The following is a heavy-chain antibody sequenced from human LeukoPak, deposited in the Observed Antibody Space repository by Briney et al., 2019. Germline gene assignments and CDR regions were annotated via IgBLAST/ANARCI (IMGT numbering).Heavy chain of an antibody. V-gene: IGHV1-3*01. J-gene: IGHJ4*02. CDR1: GYTFTSYA. CDR2: INAGNGNT. D-gene: IGHD3-16*01. CDR3: ARLNRGRGYFDY. Sequence: ASVKVSCKASGYTFTSYAMHWVRQAPGQRLEWMGWINAGNGNTKYSQKFQGRVTITRDTSASTAYMELSSLRSEDTAVYYCARLNRGRGYFDYWGQGTLVTVSS.